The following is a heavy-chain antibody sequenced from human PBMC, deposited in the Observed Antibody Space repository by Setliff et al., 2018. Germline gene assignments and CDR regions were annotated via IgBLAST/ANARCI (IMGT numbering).Heavy chain of an antibody. J-gene: IGHJ4*02. CDR2: IYTSGVT. Sequence: SSETLSLTCTVSGGSVSSGSYYWSWIRQPAGKGLEWIGRIYTSGVTNYYPSLKSRVTMSVDTSKNQFSLNLSSVTAADTAVYYCAREALGELLSSDYWGQGTLVTVSS. CDR3: AREALGELLSSDY. D-gene: IGHD1-26*01. V-gene: IGHV4-61*02. CDR1: GGSVSSGSYY.